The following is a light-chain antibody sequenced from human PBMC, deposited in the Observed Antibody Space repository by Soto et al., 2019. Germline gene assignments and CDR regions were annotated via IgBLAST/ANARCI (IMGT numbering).Light chain of an antibody. CDR1: QSIGNW. CDR3: QQYNSYSPRT. CDR2: DAS. Sequence: DVQLTQAPSTLSASVGDRVTITCRASQSIGNWLAWYQQKPGKAPNLLIYDASTLENGVPSRFSGSASGTDFTLTSSSLQPYDFATYYCQQYNSYSPRTFGQGTNVEFK. J-gene: IGKJ1*01. V-gene: IGKV1-5*01.